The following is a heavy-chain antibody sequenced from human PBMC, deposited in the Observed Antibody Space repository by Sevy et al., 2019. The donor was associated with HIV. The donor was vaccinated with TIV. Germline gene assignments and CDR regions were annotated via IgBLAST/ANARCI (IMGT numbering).Heavy chain of an antibody. J-gene: IGHJ6*02. V-gene: IGHV3-48*04. CDR2: ISSSSSTI. Sequence: GGSLRLSCAASGFTFSSYSMNWVRQAPGKGLEWVSYISSSSSTIYYADSVKGRFTISRDNSKNTLNLQMNSLRAEDTAVFYCAKDRCTGDVCENYYYALDIWGQGTTVTVSS. D-gene: IGHD2-8*02. CDR3: AKDRCTGDVCENYYYALDI. CDR1: GFTFSSYS.